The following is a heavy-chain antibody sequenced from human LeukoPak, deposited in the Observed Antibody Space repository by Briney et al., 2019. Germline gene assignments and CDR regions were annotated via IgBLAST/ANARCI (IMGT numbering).Heavy chain of an antibody. CDR2: ISYDGSNK. CDR3: ARVVMGRIAAATNY. J-gene: IGHJ4*02. D-gene: IGHD6-13*01. V-gene: IGHV3-30-3*01. Sequence: TGGSLRLSCAASGFTFSSYAMHWVRQAPGKGLEWVAVISYDGSNKYYADSVKGRFTISRDNSKNTLYLQMNSLRAEDTAVYYCARVVMGRIAAATNYWGQGTLVTVSS. CDR1: GFTFSSYA.